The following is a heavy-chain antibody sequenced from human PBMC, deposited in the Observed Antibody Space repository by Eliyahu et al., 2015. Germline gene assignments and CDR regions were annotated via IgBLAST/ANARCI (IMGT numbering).Heavy chain of an antibody. D-gene: IGHD2-15*01. J-gene: IGHJ3*02. CDR2: IWYDGSNK. V-gene: IGHV3-33*08. CDR3: GGSRVDCSGGRCYPDAFDI. Sequence: QVQLVESGGGVVQPGRSLRLSCAASGFPFSSYGMPLVPRGVRQAPGKGLEWVAVIWYDGSNKNYADSVKGRFTISRDNSKNTLYLQMNSLRAEDTAVYYCGGSRVDCSGGRCYPDAFDIWGQGTMVTVSS. CDR1: GFPFSSYG.